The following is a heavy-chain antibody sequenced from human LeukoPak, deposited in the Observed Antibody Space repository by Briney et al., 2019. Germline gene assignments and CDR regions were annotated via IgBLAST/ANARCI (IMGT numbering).Heavy chain of an antibody. Sequence: GASVKVSCKASGYTFTSYGISWVRQAPGQGLEWMGWISAYNGNTNYAQKLQGRVTMTTDTSTSTAYMELRSLRSDDTAVYYCARDRPVLRYFDWPLVDYWGQGTLVTVSS. D-gene: IGHD3-9*01. CDR2: ISAYNGNT. V-gene: IGHV1-18*01. CDR3: ARDRPVLRYFDWPLVDY. J-gene: IGHJ4*02. CDR1: GYTFTSYG.